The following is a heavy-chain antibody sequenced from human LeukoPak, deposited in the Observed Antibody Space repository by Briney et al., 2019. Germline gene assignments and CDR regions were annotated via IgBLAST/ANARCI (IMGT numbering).Heavy chain of an antibody. V-gene: IGHV5-51*01. D-gene: IGHD1-26*01. CDR3: ARPSRKWEYALDAFDI. CDR1: GYSFTSYW. CDR2: IYPGDSDT. J-gene: IGHJ3*02. Sequence: PGESLKISCKGSGYSFTSYWIGWVRQMPGKGLEWMGIIYPGDSDTRYSPSFQGQVTISADKSISTAYLQWSSLKASDTAMYYCARPSRKWEYALDAFDIWGQGTMVTVSS.